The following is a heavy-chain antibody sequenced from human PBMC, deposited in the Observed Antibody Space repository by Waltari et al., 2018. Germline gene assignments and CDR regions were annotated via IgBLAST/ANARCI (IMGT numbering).Heavy chain of an antibody. CDR3: ARASTVTYYFDY. J-gene: IGHJ4*02. CDR2: INAGNGNT. Sequence: QVQLVQSGAEVKKPGASVKVSCKASGYTFPSYAMPWVRQAPGQRLEWMGWINAGNGNTKYSQKFQGRVTITRDTSASTAYMELSSLRSEDTAVYYCARASTVTYYFDYWGQGTLVTVSS. CDR1: GYTFPSYA. V-gene: IGHV1-3*01. D-gene: IGHD4-17*01.